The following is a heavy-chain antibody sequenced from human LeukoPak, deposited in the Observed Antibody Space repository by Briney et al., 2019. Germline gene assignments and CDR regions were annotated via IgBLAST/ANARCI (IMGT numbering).Heavy chain of an antibody. CDR2: MWSDGTTK. J-gene: IGHJ4*02. D-gene: IGHD3-22*01. CDR1: GFNFSTYG. V-gene: IGHV3-33*01. Sequence: GGSLRLSCAASGFNFSTYGMHWVRQAPGKGLEWVAVMWSDGTTKYYAGSVNGRFTISRDTSKNTLYLQMSSLRGDDTAVYFCARDWYDTSGYIDYWGQGTLVTVSS. CDR3: ARDWYDTSGYIDY.